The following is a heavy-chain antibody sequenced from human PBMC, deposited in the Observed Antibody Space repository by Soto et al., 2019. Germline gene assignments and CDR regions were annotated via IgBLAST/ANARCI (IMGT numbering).Heavy chain of an antibody. D-gene: IGHD2-15*01. CDR3: AKDRQLSHDLECSGGSCSVESLPHHFDY. Sequence: GGSLRLSCAASGFTFSSYAMSWVRQAPGKGLEWVSAISGSGGSTYYADSVKGRFTISRDNSKNTLYLQMNSLRAEDTAVYYCAKDRQLSHDLECSGGSCSVESLPHHFDYWGQGTLVTVSS. CDR1: GFTFSSYA. J-gene: IGHJ4*02. V-gene: IGHV3-23*01. CDR2: ISGSGGST.